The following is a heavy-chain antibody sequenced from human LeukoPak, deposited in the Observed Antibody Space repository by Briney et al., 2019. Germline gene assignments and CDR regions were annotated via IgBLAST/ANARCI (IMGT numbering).Heavy chain of an antibody. V-gene: IGHV1-69*04. Sequence: GASVKVSCKASGYTFTSYGISWVRQAPGQGLEWMGRIIPILGIANYAQKFQGRVTITADKSTSTAYMELSSLRSEDTAVYYCARRGSAGNGEGAFDIWGQGTMVTVSS. D-gene: IGHD4-17*01. CDR3: ARRGSAGNGEGAFDI. CDR2: IIPILGIA. CDR1: GYTFTSYG. J-gene: IGHJ3*02.